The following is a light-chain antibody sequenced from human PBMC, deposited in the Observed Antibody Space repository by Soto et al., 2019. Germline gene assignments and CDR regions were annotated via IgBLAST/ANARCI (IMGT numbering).Light chain of an antibody. CDR2: GTS. Sequence: EIALTQSPGTLSLSPGERATLSCRASQSVSSSYLAWYQQKPGQAPRLLIYGTSSRATAIPDRFSGSGSGTDFTLTISRLEPEDFAVYYCQQYGSSSWTFGQGTKV. CDR3: QQYGSSSWT. CDR1: QSVSSSY. J-gene: IGKJ1*01. V-gene: IGKV3-20*01.